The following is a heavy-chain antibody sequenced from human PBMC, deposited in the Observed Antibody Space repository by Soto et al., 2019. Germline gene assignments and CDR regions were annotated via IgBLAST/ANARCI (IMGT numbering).Heavy chain of an antibody. Sequence: EVQLVESGGGLVQPGGSLRLSCAASGFTFSTYWMHWVHQPPGKGLVWVSRINNDGSNTAYADSVKGRFTISRDNAQSTLYLQMNSLRAEDTAVYYCAREPLIGTTDYGLDVWGQGTTVSVSS. J-gene: IGHJ6*02. CDR3: AREPLIGTTDYGLDV. CDR2: INNDGSNT. D-gene: IGHD1-7*01. V-gene: IGHV3-74*01. CDR1: GFTFSTYW.